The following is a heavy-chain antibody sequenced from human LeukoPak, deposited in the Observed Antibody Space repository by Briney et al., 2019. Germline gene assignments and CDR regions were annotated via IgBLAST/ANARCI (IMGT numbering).Heavy chain of an antibody. D-gene: IGHD2-2*01. J-gene: IGHJ4*02. V-gene: IGHV3-30*02. CDR2: IRYDGSNK. CDR1: GCTFSSYG. Sequence: GSLRLSCAASGCTFSSYGMHWVRQAPGKGLEWVAFIRYDGSNKYYADSVKGRFTISRDNSKNTLYLQMNSLRAEDTAVYYCAKDRRTYCSSTSCSLFDYWGQGTLVTVSS. CDR3: AKDRRTYCSSTSCSLFDY.